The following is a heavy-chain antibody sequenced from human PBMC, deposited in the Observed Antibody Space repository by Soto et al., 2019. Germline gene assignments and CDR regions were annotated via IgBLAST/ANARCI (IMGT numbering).Heavy chain of an antibody. D-gene: IGHD6-13*01. CDR1: GGSISSYY. Sequence: SSETLSLTCTVSGGSISSYYWSWIRQPPGKGLEWIGYIYYSGSTNYNPSLKSRVTISVDTSKNQFSLKLSSVTAADTAVYYCAKYSSRGYSDYWGQGTLVTVSS. CDR2: IYYSGST. V-gene: IGHV4-59*01. CDR3: AKYSSRGYSDY. J-gene: IGHJ4*02.